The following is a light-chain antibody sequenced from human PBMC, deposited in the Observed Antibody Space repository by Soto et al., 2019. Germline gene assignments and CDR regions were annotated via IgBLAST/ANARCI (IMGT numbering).Light chain of an antibody. Sequence: DIQMTQSPSTLSGSVGDRVTITCRASQRISSWLAWYQQKPGKAPKVLIYDASSLESGVPSRFSGSGSGTEFTLTISSLQPDDFATYYCQQYYSFPIASGHGTRLEIK. CDR3: QQYYSFPIA. V-gene: IGKV1-5*01. J-gene: IGKJ5*01. CDR2: DAS. CDR1: QRISSW.